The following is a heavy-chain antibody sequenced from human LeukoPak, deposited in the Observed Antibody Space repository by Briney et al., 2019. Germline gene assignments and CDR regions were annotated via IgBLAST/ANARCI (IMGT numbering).Heavy chain of an antibody. CDR1: GFTFSDHH. CDR2: IRNKANTYTT. Sequence: PGGSLRLSCAASGFTFSDHHMDWVRQAPGKGLEWVGRIRNKANTYTTEYAASVKGRFTISRDDSKNSLYLQMNSLKTEDTAVYYCSREPYTSGRYPSRIDSWGQGTLVTVSS. V-gene: IGHV3-72*01. D-gene: IGHD6-19*01. CDR3: SREPYTSGRYPSRIDS. J-gene: IGHJ4*02.